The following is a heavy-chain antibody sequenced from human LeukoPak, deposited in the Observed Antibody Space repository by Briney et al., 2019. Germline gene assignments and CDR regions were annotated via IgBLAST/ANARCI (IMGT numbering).Heavy chain of an antibody. V-gene: IGHV7-4-1*02. CDR2: INTDTGNP. CDR1: GYTFTTYA. D-gene: IGHD2-15*01. CDR3: ARGYCSGGSCHTLDY. J-gene: IGHJ4*02. Sequence: GASVKVSCKASGYTFTTYAMNWVRQAPGQGFEWMGWINTDTGNPTYAQGFTGRFVFSLDTSVSTAYLQISSLKAEDTAVYYCARGYCSGGSCHTLDYWGQGTLVTVSS.